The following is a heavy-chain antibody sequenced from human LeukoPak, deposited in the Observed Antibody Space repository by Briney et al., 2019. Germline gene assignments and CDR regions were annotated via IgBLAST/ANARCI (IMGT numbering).Heavy chain of an antibody. CDR3: ARDPSSGWYLKGWFDP. J-gene: IGHJ5*02. D-gene: IGHD6-19*01. Sequence: QPGGSLRLSCAASGFTFDDYGMSWVRQAPGKGLEWVSAISTSGGSTYYADSVKGRFTISRDNSKNTLYLQMNSLRAEDTAVYYCARDPSSGWYLKGWFDPWGQGTLVTVSS. CDR2: ISTSGGST. V-gene: IGHV3-23*01. CDR1: GFTFDDYG.